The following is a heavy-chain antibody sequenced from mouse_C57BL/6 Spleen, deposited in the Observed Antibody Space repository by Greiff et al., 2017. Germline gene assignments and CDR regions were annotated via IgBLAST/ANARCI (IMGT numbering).Heavy chain of an antibody. CDR1: GFTFSSYA. Sequence: EVQLQESGGGLVKPGGSLKLSCAASGFTFSSYAMSWVRQTPEKRLEWVATISDGGSYTYYPDNVKGRFTISRDNAKNNLYLQMSHLKSEDTAMYYCARDNSNSGGFAYWGQGTLVTVSA. D-gene: IGHD2-5*01. V-gene: IGHV5-4*01. CDR2: ISDGGSYT. CDR3: ARDNSNSGGFAY. J-gene: IGHJ3*01.